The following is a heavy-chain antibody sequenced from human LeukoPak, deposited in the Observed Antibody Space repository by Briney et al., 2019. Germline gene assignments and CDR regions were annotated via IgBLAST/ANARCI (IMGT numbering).Heavy chain of an antibody. CDR3: ARERDGRFFDY. CDR2: INQDGREK. V-gene: IGHV3-7*01. CDR1: GLTFRSFW. J-gene: IGHJ4*02. Sequence: GGSLRLSCAVSGLTFRSFWMSWVRQAPGKGLEWVANINQDGREKYFVDSVRGRFTISRDNSKNSLHLEMNTLGAEDTALYYCARERDGRFFDYWGQGTLVTVSS. D-gene: IGHD5-24*01.